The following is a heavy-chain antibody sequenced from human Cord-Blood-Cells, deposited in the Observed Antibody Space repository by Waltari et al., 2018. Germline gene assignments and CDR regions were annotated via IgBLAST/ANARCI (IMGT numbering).Heavy chain of an antibody. CDR2: INRGGST. Sequence: QVQLQQWGAGLLKPSETLSLTCAVYGGSFSGYYWSWIRQPPGKGLEWIGEINRGGSTHYDPPLTTRVTISVETSTSQFSLKLSSVTVTDTAVYYCARAIPRLDAFDIWGQGTMVTVSS. CDR3: ARAIPRLDAFDI. D-gene: IGHD2-2*02. J-gene: IGHJ3*02. CDR1: GGSFSGYY. V-gene: IGHV4-34*01.